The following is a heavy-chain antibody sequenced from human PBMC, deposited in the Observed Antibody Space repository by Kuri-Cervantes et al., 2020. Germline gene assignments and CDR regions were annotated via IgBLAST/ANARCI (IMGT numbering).Heavy chain of an antibody. J-gene: IGHJ5*02. CDR2: INPNSGGT. D-gene: IGHD2/OR15-2a*01. CDR1: GHTFTGYY. V-gene: IGHV1-2*02. Sequence: ASVKVSCKASGHTFTGYYMHWVRQAPGQGLEWMGWINPNSGGTNYAQKFQGRVTMTRDTSISTAYMELSRLRSDDTAVYYCARDRASMPDKGANDWFDPWGQGTLVTVSS. CDR3: ARDRASMPDKGANDWFDP.